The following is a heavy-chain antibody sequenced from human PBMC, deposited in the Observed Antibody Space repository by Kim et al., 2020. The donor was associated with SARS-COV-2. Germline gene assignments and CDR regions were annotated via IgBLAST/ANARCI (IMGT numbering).Heavy chain of an antibody. D-gene: IGHD3-3*01. J-gene: IGHJ4*02. Sequence: AYGASVKGRFTISRDDSKNTAYLQMDSLTTEDTAVYYCTREEYYGVWSGSWGQGTLVTVSS. CDR3: TREEYYGVWSGS. V-gene: IGHV3-73*01.